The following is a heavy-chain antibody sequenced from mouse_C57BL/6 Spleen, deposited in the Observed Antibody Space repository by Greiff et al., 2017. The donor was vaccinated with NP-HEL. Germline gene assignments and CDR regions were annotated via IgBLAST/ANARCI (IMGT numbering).Heavy chain of an antibody. Sequence: VQLQQPGAELVKPGASVKLSCKASGYTFTSYWMQWVKQRPGQGLGWIGEIDPSDSYTNYNQKFKGKATLTVDTSSSTAYMQLSSLTSEDSAVYYCARRDGSSPGDYWGQGTTLTVSS. D-gene: IGHD1-1*01. CDR1: GYTFTSYW. CDR3: ARRDGSSPGDY. V-gene: IGHV1-50*01. J-gene: IGHJ2*01. CDR2: IDPSDSYT.